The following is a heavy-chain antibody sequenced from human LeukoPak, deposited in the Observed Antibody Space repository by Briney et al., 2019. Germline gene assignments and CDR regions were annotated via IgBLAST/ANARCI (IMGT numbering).Heavy chain of an antibody. CDR3: ARKEVVPAAMGLDY. CDR2: ISSSGSTI. Sequence: PGGSLRLSCAASGFTFSDHYMSWIRQAPGKGLEWVSYISSSGSTIYYADSVKGRFTISRDNAKNSLYLQMNSLRAEDTAVYYCARKEVVPAAMGLDYWGQGTLVTVSS. J-gene: IGHJ4*02. CDR1: GFTFSDHY. V-gene: IGHV3-11*01. D-gene: IGHD2-2*01.